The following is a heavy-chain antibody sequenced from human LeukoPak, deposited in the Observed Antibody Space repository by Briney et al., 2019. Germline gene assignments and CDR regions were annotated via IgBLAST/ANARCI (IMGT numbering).Heavy chain of an antibody. J-gene: IGHJ4*02. CDR3: AKESGLITLVQGYYFDY. CDR2: ISSNGGST. V-gene: IGHV3-64*01. Sequence: GGSLRLSCTASGFTFSSYAMHWVRQAPGKGLEYVSAISSNGGSTYYANSVKGRFTISRDNSKNTLYLQMNSLRAEDTAVYYCAKESGLITLVQGYYFDYWGQGTLVTVSS. CDR1: GFTFSSYA. D-gene: IGHD3-10*01.